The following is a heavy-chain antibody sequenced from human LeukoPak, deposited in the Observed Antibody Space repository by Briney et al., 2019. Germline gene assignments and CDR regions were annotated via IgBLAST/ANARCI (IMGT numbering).Heavy chain of an antibody. V-gene: IGHV1-69*01. J-gene: IGHJ6*02. CDR1: GGTFSSYA. Sequence: KVSCKASGGTFSSYAISWVRQAPGQGLEWMGGIIPIFGTANYAQKFQGRVTITVDESTSTAYMELSSLRSEDTAVYYCARDYDFWSGSNHEYGMDVWGQGTTVTVSS. CDR2: IIPIFGTA. D-gene: IGHD3-3*01. CDR3: ARDYDFWSGSNHEYGMDV.